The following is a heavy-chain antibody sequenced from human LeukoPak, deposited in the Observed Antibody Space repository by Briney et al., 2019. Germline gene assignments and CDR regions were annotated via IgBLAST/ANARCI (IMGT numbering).Heavy chain of an antibody. J-gene: IGHJ5*02. V-gene: IGHV3-23*01. CDR1: GFTFRTYA. CDR2: ISDSGAVT. CDR3: VKDGYCSSASCYAGHWFDA. D-gene: IGHD2-2*03. Sequence: PGGSLRLSCAASGFTFRTYAMTWVRQAPGKGLEWVSVISDSGAVTHYADSVKGRFTISRDNSKNKLYLQMSSLRPDDTAVYYCVKDGYCSSASCYAGHWFDAWGRGTLVTVSS.